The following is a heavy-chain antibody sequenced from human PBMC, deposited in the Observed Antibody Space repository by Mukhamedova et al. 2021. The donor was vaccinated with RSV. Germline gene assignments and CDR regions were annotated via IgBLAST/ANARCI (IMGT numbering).Heavy chain of an antibody. CDR3: ARDGGYSGSPDAFDI. J-gene: IGHJ3*02. D-gene: IGHD1-26*01. Sequence: GKGLEWVSSISSSSSYIYYADSVKGRFTISRDNAKNSLYLQMNSLRAEDTAVYYCARDGGYSGSPDAFDIWGQGTMVTVPS. V-gene: IGHV3-21*01. CDR2: ISSSSSYI.